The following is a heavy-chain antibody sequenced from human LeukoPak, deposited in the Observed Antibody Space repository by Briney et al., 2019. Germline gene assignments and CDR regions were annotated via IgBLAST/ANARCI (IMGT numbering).Heavy chain of an antibody. V-gene: IGHV3-30*18. Sequence: GGSLRLSCAASGFTFSSYGMHWVRQAPGKGLEWVAVISYDGSNKYYADSVKGRFTISRDNSKNTLYLQMNSLRAEDTAVYYCAKGAHYCSGGSCYPRGYWGQGTLVTVSS. CDR1: GFTFSSYG. J-gene: IGHJ4*02. CDR3: AKGAHYCSGGSCYPRGY. D-gene: IGHD2-15*01. CDR2: ISYDGSNK.